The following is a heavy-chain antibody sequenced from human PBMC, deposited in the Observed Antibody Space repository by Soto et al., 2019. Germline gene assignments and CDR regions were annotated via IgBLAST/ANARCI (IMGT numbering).Heavy chain of an antibody. Sequence: QVQLVQSGAEVKKPESSVRVSCKASGGTFNSYAITWVRQAPGQGLEWMGGTIPMFGTTNYAEKFQGRVTTSADESTTTAYMELSSLRSEDTAVYYCTRCGLRYHSIGYYLGIDGMDVWGQGTTVIVSS. CDR2: TIPMFGTT. CDR3: TRCGLRYHSIGYYLGIDGMDV. CDR1: GGTFNSYA. V-gene: IGHV1-69*12. D-gene: IGHD3-22*01. J-gene: IGHJ6*02.